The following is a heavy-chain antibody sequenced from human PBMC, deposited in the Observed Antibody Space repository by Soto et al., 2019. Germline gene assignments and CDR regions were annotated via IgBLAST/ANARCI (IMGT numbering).Heavy chain of an antibody. CDR1: GHTFTGHH. Sequence: QVQLVQSGAEVKEPGASVTVSCKASGHTFTGHHMHWVRQAPGQGLEWMGYIDLDNDNRAYAQRFQGRVTTTRDTSITTAYMDLSGLRSDDTAVYYCGLEPTGTGGFDFWGQGTLVTVSS. CDR3: GLEPTGTGGFDF. J-gene: IGHJ4*02. V-gene: IGHV1-2*02. D-gene: IGHD7-27*01. CDR2: IDLDNDNR.